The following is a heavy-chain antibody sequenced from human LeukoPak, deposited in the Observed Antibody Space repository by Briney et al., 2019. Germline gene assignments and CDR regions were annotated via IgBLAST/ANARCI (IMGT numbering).Heavy chain of an antibody. CDR2: IIPIFGTA. D-gene: IGHD1-26*01. CDR3: ARVVGATYDDAFDI. CDR1: GGTFSSYA. J-gene: IGHJ3*02. V-gene: IGHV1-69*05. Sequence: SVKVSCKASGGTFSSYAISWVRQAPGQGLEWMGGIIPIFGTANYAQKFQGRVTITTDESTSTAYMELSSLRSEDTAVYYCARVVGATYDDAFDIWGQGTMVTVSS.